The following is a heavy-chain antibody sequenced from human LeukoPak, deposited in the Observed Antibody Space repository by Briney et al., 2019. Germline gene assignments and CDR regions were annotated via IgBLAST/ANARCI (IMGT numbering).Heavy chain of an antibody. CDR3: ARALGSSGNYWSYYYYMDV. CDR2: ISSGSSTI. Sequence: GGSLRLSCAASGFTFSSYSMNWVRQAPGKGLDWVSYISSGSSTIYYAESVKGRFTISRDNAKNSLYLQMNSLRAEDTAVYYCARALGSSGNYWSYYYYMDVWGKGTTVTVSS. CDR1: GFTFSSYS. J-gene: IGHJ6*03. V-gene: IGHV3-48*01. D-gene: IGHD3-22*01.